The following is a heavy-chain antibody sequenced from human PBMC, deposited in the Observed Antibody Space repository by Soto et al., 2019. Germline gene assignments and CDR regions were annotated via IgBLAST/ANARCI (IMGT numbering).Heavy chain of an antibody. Sequence: PSDTPSITCTVSGGSVCSGVSSWSWIRQPPGKGLEWIAYIYYSGSTNSNPSLKSRVTISVDTSKNLFSLKLSSVTAADTAVYYCARESGWAFDYWGQGTLVTVSS. CDR1: GGSVCSGVSS. J-gene: IGHJ4*02. V-gene: IGHV4-61*08. D-gene: IGHD6-19*01. CDR3: ARESGWAFDY. CDR2: IYYSGST.